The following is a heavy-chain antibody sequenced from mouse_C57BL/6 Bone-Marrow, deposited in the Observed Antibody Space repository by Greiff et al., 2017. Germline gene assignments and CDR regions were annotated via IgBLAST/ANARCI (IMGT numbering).Heavy chain of an antibody. V-gene: IGHV1-55*01. CDR3: AGGNDDFDY. CDR2: IYPGSGST. Sequence: QVQLQQPGAELVKPGASVKMSCKASGYTFTSYWINWVQQRPGQGLEWIGDIYPGSGSTNYNEKFKSKATLTVDTSSSTAYMQLSILTSEDSAVYYCAGGNDDFDYWGQGTTLTVSS. D-gene: IGHD2-2*01. J-gene: IGHJ2*01. CDR1: GYTFTSYW.